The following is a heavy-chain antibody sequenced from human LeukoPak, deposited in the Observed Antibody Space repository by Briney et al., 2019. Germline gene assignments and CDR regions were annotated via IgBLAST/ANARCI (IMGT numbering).Heavy chain of an antibody. J-gene: IGHJ4*02. V-gene: IGHV1-69*13. CDR1: GGSFFRYA. Sequence: SVKVSCKDPGGSFFRYAISWVRQAPGQGLEWMGGIVPILGTANYAQKFQGRVTITADDSTGTAYMELTSLRSADTAVYYCARSQGYSYGSSYWGQGTLVTVSS. D-gene: IGHD5-18*01. CDR3: ARSQGYSYGSSY. CDR2: IVPILGTA.